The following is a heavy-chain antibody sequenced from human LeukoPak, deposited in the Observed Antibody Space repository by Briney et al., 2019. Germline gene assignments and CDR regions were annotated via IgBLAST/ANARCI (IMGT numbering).Heavy chain of an antibody. D-gene: IGHD1-1*01. Sequence: SETLSLTCSVSGGSINNYYWGWIRQPPGKGLQWVGYISYSGDANYNPSLKSRVTISVDTSKNQFSLKLSSVTAADTALYHCVRITTGTADYWGQGILVTVSS. CDR3: VRITTGTADY. J-gene: IGHJ4*02. CDR2: ISYSGDA. V-gene: IGHV4-59*01. CDR1: GGSINNYY.